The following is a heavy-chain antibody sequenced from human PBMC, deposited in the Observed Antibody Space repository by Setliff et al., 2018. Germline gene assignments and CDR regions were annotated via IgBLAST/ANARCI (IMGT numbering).Heavy chain of an antibody. Sequence: ASVKVSCKASGYTFTDFGVSWVRQAPGQGLEWVGWISPHNGNTYYAPKFQGTVLMTADTSTTTAYLELRSLRSDDTAVYYCSRLVRFCTRIVCQRLSGDDYWGQGTLATVSS. D-gene: IGHD3-10*01. CDR2: ISPHNGNT. CDR3: SRLVRFCTRIVCQRLSGDDY. CDR1: GYTFTDFG. J-gene: IGHJ4*02. V-gene: IGHV1-18*01.